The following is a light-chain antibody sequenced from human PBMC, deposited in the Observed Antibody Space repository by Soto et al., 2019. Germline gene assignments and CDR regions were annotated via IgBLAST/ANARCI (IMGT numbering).Light chain of an antibody. CDR3: QQYNNWPPEIT. CDR2: GAS. Sequence: EIVMTQSPATLSVSPGERATLSCRASQSVSSNLAWYQQKPGQAPRLLIYGASTWATGIPARFSGSGSGTEFTLTISSLQSEDFAVYYCQQYNNWPPEITFGQGTRLEIK. CDR1: QSVSSN. V-gene: IGKV3-15*01. J-gene: IGKJ5*01.